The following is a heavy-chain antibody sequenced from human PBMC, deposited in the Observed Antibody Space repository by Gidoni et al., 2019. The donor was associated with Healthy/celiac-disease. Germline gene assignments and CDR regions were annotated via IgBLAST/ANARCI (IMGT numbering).Heavy chain of an antibody. CDR3: ARELAITMVRGVVYGMDV. D-gene: IGHD3-10*01. CDR1: GGSFSGYY. Sequence: QVQLQQWGAGLLKPSETLSLTCAVSGGSFSGYYWSWIRQPPGKGLEWIGEINHSGSTNYNPSLKSRVTISVDTSKNQFSLKLCSVTAADTAVYYCARELAITMVRGVVYGMDVWGQGTTVTVSS. V-gene: IGHV4-34*01. CDR2: INHSGST. J-gene: IGHJ6*02.